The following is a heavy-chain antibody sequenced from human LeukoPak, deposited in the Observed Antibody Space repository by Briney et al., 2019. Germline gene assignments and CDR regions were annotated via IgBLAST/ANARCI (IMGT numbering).Heavy chain of an antibody. V-gene: IGHV3-7*01. CDR3: ARPGIAGAGTAYSDY. D-gene: IGHD6-13*01. CDR1: GFTFSAYW. J-gene: IGHJ4*02. CDR2: IEEDGTEK. Sequence: GGSLRLSCSASGFTFSAYWMTWVRQAPGQGLEWVANIEEDGTEKNYVDSVKGRFTISRDNAKNSMHLQMNSLRAEDTAVYYCARPGIAGAGTAYSDYWGQGTLVTVSS.